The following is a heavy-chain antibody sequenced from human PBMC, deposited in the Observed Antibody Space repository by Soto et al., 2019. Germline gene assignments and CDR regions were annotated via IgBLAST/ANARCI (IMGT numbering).Heavy chain of an antibody. D-gene: IGHD4-17*01. CDR2: ISGTGGST. Sequence: EVQLLESGGGLVQPGGSLRLSCAASGFTFSTYAMSWVRQAPGKGLEWVSAISGTGGSTYYADSVKGRFTISRDNSKNTLYLQMNSLRAEDTAVYYCAKDLQSYGDYDYYCYGMDVWGLGTRVTVSS. J-gene: IGHJ6*02. CDR1: GFTFSTYA. CDR3: AKDLQSYGDYDYYCYGMDV. V-gene: IGHV3-23*01.